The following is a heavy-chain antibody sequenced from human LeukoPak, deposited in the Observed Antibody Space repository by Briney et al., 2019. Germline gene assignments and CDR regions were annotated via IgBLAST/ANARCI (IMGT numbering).Heavy chain of an antibody. CDR3: AGTIVGKWAIDY. CDR1: GFIVSRNY. CDR2: IYSGGST. D-gene: IGHD3-22*01. J-gene: IGHJ4*02. Sequence: GGSLRLSCAASGFIVSRNYMTWVRQAPGKGLEWVSVIYSGGSTYYAGSVKGRFTISRDNSKNTLYLQMNSLRAEDTAVYYCAGTIVGKWAIDYWGQGTLVTVSS. V-gene: IGHV3-53*01.